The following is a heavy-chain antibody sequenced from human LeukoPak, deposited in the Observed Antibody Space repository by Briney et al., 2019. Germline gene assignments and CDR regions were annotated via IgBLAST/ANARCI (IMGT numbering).Heavy chain of an antibody. CDR1: GFTFSSYE. Sequence: TGGSLRLSCAASGFTFSSYEMNWVRQAPGKGLEWVSYISSSGSTIYYADSVKGRFTISRDNAKNSLYLQMNSLRAEDTAVYYGARESGLLLDHWGQGTLVTVSS. D-gene: IGHD3-22*01. CDR2: ISSSGSTI. CDR3: ARESGLLLDH. J-gene: IGHJ4*02. V-gene: IGHV3-48*03.